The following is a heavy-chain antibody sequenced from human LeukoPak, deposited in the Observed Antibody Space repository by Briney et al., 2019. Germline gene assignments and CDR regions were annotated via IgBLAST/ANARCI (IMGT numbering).Heavy chain of an antibody. CDR3: AKRGVVIRVILVGFHKEAYYFDS. J-gene: IGHJ4*02. V-gene: IGHV3-23*01. CDR1: GITLSHYG. CDR2: ISDSGGRT. Sequence: GGSLRLSCAVSGITLSHYGMSWVRQAPGKGLEWVAGISDSGGRTKYADSVKGRFTISRDTPKNTLYLQMNSLRAEDTAVYFCAKRGVVIRVILVGFHKEAYYFDSWGQGALVTVSS. D-gene: IGHD3-22*01.